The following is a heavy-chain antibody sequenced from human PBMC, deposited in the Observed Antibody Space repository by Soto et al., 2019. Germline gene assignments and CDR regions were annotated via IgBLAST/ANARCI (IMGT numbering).Heavy chain of an antibody. J-gene: IGHJ6*02. CDR2: IIPIFGTA. CDR3: ARCVTMVRGVISGADYYYYCCMDV. D-gene: IGHD3-10*01. V-gene: IGHV1-69*13. CDR1: GGTFSSYA. Sequence: GASVKVSCKASGGTFSSYAISWVRQAPGQGLEWMGGIIPIFGTANYAQKFQGRVTITADASTSTAYMELRSLRTEDTAVHYCARCVTMVRGVISGADYYYYCCMDVWGQGTTVTVSS.